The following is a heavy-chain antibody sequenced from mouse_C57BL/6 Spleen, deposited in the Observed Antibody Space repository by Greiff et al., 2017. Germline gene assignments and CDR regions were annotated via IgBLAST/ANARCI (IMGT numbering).Heavy chain of an antibody. CDR1: GYTITDYE. CDR2: IVPETGGT. V-gene: IGHV1-15*01. Sequence: VQLQQSGAELVRPAPSVTLSCTVSGYTITDYEMHWVKQTPVHGLEWIGAIVPETGGTAYNQKFKGKAILTADKSSSTAYMELRSLTSEDSAVYYGTRGYDYWGQGTTVTVSS. CDR3: TRGYDY. D-gene: IGHD1-2*01. J-gene: IGHJ2*01.